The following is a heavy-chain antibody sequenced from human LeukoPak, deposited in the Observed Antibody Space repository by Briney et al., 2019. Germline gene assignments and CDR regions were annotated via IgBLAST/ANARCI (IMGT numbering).Heavy chain of an antibody. Sequence: GASVKVSCKASGYTFTGYYMHWVRQAPGQGLEWMGWINPNSGGTNYAQKFQGRVTMTRDTSISTAYMELSRLRSDDTAVYYCARDNDFWSGYDAFDIWGKGTTVTVSS. V-gene: IGHV1-2*02. CDR1: GYTFTGYY. CDR2: INPNSGGT. J-gene: IGHJ3*02. D-gene: IGHD3-3*01. CDR3: ARDNDFWSGYDAFDI.